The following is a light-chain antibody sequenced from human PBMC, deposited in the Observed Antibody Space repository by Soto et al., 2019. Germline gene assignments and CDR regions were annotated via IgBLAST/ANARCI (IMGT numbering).Light chain of an antibody. CDR1: QNIFTY. J-gene: IGKJ4*01. V-gene: IGKV1-5*01. Sequence: DIHMTQSPSTPSASVGDRVTISCRASQNIFTYLAWYQQKPGKAPKFLIYDASNLESGVPSRFSGSASGTEFTLTISSLQPDDFATYYCQQYDNYPLTFGGGTKVDFK. CDR3: QQYDNYPLT. CDR2: DAS.